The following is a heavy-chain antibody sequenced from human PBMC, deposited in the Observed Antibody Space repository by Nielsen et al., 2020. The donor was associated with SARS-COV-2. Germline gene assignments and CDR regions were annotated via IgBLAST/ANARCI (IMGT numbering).Heavy chain of an antibody. CDR3: ARGVDSGSQVGFDP. CDR2: IYYSGST. Sequence: SETLSLTCTVSDGSISSYYWSWIRQPPGKGLEWIGYIYYSGSTNYNPSLKSRVTISVDTSKNQFSLKLSSVTAADTAVYYCARGVDSGSQVGFDPWGQGTLVTVSS. J-gene: IGHJ5*02. CDR1: DGSISSYY. V-gene: IGHV4-59*01. D-gene: IGHD1-26*01.